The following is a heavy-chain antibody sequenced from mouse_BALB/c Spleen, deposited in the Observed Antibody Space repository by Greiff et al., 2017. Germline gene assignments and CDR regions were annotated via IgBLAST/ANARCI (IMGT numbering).Heavy chain of an antibody. D-gene: IGHD1-1*01. Sequence: EVKLMESGGGLVKPGGSLKLSCAASGFAFSSYDMSWVRQTPEKRLEWVAYISSGGGSTYYPDTVKGRFTISRDNAKNTLYLQMSSLKSEDTAMYYCARHGTSYWYFDVWGEGTTVTVSA. J-gene: IGHJ1*01. CDR2: ISSGGGST. CDR1: GFAFSSYD. CDR3: ARHGTSYWYFDV. V-gene: IGHV5-12-1*01.